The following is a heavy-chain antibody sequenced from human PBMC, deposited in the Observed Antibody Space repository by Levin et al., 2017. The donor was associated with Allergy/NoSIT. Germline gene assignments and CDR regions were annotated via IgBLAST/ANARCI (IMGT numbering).Heavy chain of an antibody. D-gene: IGHD3-10*01. CDR2: IYYSGST. CDR1: GGSISSSSYY. J-gene: IGHJ3*02. CDR3: ARLAHSYGSFAFDI. Sequence: GSLRLSCTVSGGSISSSSYYWGWIRQTPGKGLEWIGSIYYSGSTYYNPSLKSRVTISVDTSKNQFSLKLSSVTAADTAVYYCARLAHSYGSFAFDIWGQGTMVTVSS. V-gene: IGHV4-39*01.